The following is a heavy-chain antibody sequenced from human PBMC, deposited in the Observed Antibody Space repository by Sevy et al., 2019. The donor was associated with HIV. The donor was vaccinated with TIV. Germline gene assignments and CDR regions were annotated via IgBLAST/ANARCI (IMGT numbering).Heavy chain of an antibody. J-gene: IGHJ4*02. CDR3: ARGGIVGFDY. Sequence: SETLSLTCTVSGGSISSSSYYWGWIRQPPGKGLEWIGSIYYSGSTYHNPSLKSRVTISVDTSKNQFSLKLSSVTAADTAVYYCARGGIVGFDYWGQGTLVTVSS. D-gene: IGHD1-26*01. CDR2: IYYSGST. V-gene: IGHV4-39*01. CDR1: GGSISSSSYY.